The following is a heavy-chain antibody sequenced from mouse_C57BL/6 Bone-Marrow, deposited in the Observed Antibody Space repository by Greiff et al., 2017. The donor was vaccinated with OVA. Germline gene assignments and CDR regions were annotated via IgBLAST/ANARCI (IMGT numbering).Heavy chain of an antibody. CDR3: AREVLRYFAY. J-gene: IGHJ3*01. Sequence: QVQLQQSGAELVKPGASVKLSCKASGYTFTSYWMHWVKQRPGRGLEWIGRIDPNSGGTKYNEKFKSKATLTVDKPSSTAYMQLSSLTSGDSAVYYCAREVLRYFAYWGQGTLVTVSA. CDR2: IDPNSGGT. D-gene: IGHD1-1*01. CDR1: GYTFTSYW. V-gene: IGHV1-72*01.